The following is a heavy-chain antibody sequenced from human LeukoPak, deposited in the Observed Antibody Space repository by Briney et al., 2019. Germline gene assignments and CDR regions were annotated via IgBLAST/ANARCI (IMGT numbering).Heavy chain of an antibody. D-gene: IGHD1-26*01. CDR2: IRSKANSYAT. CDR1: GFTFSGSA. V-gene: IGHV3-73*01. Sequence: GGSLRLSCAASGFTFSGSAMHWVRQASGKGLEWVGRIRSKANSYATAYAASVKGRFTISRDDSKNTAYLQMNSLKTEDTAVYYCTTDFSRWELLWGQGTLVTVSS. CDR3: TTDFSRWELL. J-gene: IGHJ4*02.